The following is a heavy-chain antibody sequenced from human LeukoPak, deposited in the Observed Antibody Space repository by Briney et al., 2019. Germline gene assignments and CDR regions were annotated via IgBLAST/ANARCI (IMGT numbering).Heavy chain of an antibody. CDR2: IYYSGST. CDR1: GGSISSSSYY. CDR3: ARGKDSSSWYEQYYFDY. J-gene: IGHJ4*02. Sequence: SETLSLTCTVSGGSISSSSYYWGWICQPPGKGLEWIGSIYYSGSTYYNPSLKSRVTISVDTSKNQFSLKLSSVTAADTAVYYCARGKDSSSWYEQYYFDYWGQGTLVTVSS. V-gene: IGHV4-39*07. D-gene: IGHD6-13*01.